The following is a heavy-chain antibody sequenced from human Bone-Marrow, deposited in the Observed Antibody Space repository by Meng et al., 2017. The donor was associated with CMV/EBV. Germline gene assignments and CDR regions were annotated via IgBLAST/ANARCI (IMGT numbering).Heavy chain of an antibody. J-gene: IGHJ4*02. CDR2: ISSSSSYI. CDR1: GFTFSSYS. D-gene: IGHD1-20*01. CDR3: ARDGRITGTTQGGGG. Sequence: GESLKISCAASGFTFSSYSMNWVRQAPGKGLEWVSSISSSSSYIYYADSVKGRFTISRDNAKNSLYLQMNSLRAEDTAVYYWARDGRITGTTQGGGGWGQGTLVTVSS. V-gene: IGHV3-21*01.